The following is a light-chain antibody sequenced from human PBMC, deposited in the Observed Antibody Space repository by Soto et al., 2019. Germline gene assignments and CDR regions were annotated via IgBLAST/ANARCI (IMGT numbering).Light chain of an antibody. J-gene: IGLJ1*01. CDR1: SSNIGTNA. Sequence: QSVLTQPPSASGTPGQSGTISCSGGSSNIGTNAVNWYQQLPGTAPKLLIYNNNQRPSGVPDRFSGSKSGTSASLAISGLQSEDEADYYCAAWDDSLNGYVFGTGTKLTVL. V-gene: IGLV1-44*01. CDR3: AAWDDSLNGYV. CDR2: NNN.